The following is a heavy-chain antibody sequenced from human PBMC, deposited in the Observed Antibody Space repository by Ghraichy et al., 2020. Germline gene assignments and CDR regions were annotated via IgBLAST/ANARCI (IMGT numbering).Heavy chain of an antibody. J-gene: IGHJ3*02. D-gene: IGHD4-23*01. CDR2: ISYDGSNT. V-gene: IGHV3-30*18. CDR1: GFTFSSYG. Sequence: GGSLRLSCAASGFTFSSYGMHWVRQAPGKGLEWVAVISYDGSNTYYADSVKGRFTISRDNSKNTLYLQMNSLRAEDTAVYYCAKPVTTVVTNDASDIWGQGTMAT. CDR3: AKPVTTVVTNDASDI.